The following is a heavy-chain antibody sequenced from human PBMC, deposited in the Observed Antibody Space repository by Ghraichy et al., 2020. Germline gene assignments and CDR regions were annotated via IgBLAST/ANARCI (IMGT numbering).Heavy chain of an antibody. CDR2: IYYSGNT. Sequence: GSLRLSCTVSGGSISSYYWSWIRQPPGKGLEWIGYIYYSGNTNYNPSLKSRVTISVDTPKNQFSLKLTSVTAADTAVYYCARGEQWLAHFDYWGQGTLVTVSS. CDR3: ARGEQWLAHFDY. V-gene: IGHV4-59*01. J-gene: IGHJ4*02. D-gene: IGHD6-19*01. CDR1: GGSISSYY.